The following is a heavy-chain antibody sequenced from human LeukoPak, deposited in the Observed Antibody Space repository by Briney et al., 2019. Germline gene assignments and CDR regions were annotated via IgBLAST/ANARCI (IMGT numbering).Heavy chain of an antibody. Sequence: SETLSLTCTVSGGSISSSSYYWGWIRQPPGKGLEWIGSIYYSGSTYYNPSLKSRVTISVDTSKNQFSLKLSSVTAADTAVYYCARTTYYYDSSGYYPDYWGQGTLVTVSS. CDR2: IYYSGST. J-gene: IGHJ4*02. CDR1: GGSISSSSYY. D-gene: IGHD3-22*01. V-gene: IGHV4-39*07. CDR3: ARTTYYYDSSGYYPDY.